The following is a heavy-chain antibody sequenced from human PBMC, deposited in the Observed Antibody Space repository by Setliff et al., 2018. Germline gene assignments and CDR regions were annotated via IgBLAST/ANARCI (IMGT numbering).Heavy chain of an antibody. J-gene: IGHJ6*02. CDR1: GYTFTSYY. V-gene: IGHV1-46*01. CDR3: ARVMGSWELLRGYYYYGMDV. D-gene: IGHD1-26*01. Sequence: GASVKVSCKASGYTFTSYYMHWVRQAPGQGLEWMGIINPSGGSTSYAQKFQGRVTMTRDTSTSTVYMELSSLRSEDTAVYYCARVMGSWELLRGYYYYGMDVWGQGTTVTVSS. CDR2: INPSGGST.